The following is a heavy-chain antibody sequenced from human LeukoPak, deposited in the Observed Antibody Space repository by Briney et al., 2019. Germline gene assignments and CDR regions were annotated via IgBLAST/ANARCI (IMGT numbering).Heavy chain of an antibody. Sequence: PSETLSLTCTVSGGSISGYYWSWIRQPPGKGLEWIAYIHYSGSNNHNPSLKSRVTISVDTSKNQFSLKLSSVTATDTAVYYCARHRDYGSGWFGFDYWGQGALVTVSS. J-gene: IGHJ4*02. V-gene: IGHV4-59*08. D-gene: IGHD6-19*01. CDR2: IHYSGSN. CDR3: ARHRDYGSGWFGFDY. CDR1: GGSISGYY.